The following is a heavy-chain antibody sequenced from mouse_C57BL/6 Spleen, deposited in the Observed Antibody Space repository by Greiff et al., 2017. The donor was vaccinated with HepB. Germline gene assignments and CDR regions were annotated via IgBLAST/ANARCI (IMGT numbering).Heavy chain of an antibody. D-gene: IGHD2-4*01. CDR2: IYPGDGDT. CDR1: GYAFSSSW. CDR3: ARLNYDYDFAY. Sequence: VQLQQSGPELVKPGASVKISCKASGYAFSSSWMNWVKQRPGKGLEWIGRIYPGDGDTNYNGKFKGKATLTADKSSSTAYMQLSNLTSEDSAVYFCARLNYDYDFAYWGQGTLVTVSA. V-gene: IGHV1-82*01. J-gene: IGHJ3*01.